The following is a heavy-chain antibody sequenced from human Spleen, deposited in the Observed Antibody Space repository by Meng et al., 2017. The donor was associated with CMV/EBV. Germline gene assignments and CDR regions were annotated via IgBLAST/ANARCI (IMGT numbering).Heavy chain of an antibody. J-gene: IGHJ4*02. D-gene: IGHD5-24*01. CDR1: GGSISSSYW. CDR2: MYHSGTT. CDR3: ATQESRDGHNPY. V-gene: IGHV4-4*02. Sequence: QLQVQGPVPGLGKPSGPLSLTGVVSGGSISSSYWWTWVRQSPGKGLEWIGEMYHSGTTNYNPSLKSRVTISMGKSNNQLSLKLNSVTAADTAVYHCATQESRDGHNPYWGQGTLVTVSS.